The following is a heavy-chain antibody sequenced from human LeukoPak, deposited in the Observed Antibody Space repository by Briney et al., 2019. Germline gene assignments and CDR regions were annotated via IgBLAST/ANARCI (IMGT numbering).Heavy chain of an antibody. J-gene: IGHJ4*02. CDR1: GYTFTSYD. CDR3: ARSGFGSGISFDF. CDR2: MNPNSGDT. Sequence: GASVKVSCKASGYTFTSYDVNWVRQATGQGLEWMGWMNPNSGDTGYPQKFQGRVTMTRDTSITTAYMELSSLRSEDTAVYYCARSGFGSGISFDFWGQGTLVTVSS. D-gene: IGHD3-10*01. V-gene: IGHV1-8*01.